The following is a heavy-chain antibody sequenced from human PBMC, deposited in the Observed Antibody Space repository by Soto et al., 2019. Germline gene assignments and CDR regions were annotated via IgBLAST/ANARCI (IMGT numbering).Heavy chain of an antibody. CDR1: CCSVSSGSYY. Sequence: PSETLSLTCTVSCCSVSSGSYYLSCMRQPPGKGLEWIGYIYYSGSTNYNPSLKSRVTISVDTSKNQFSLKLSSVTAADTAVYYCARAIHPTQWEIIGGLDCWGQGTRVSVSS. V-gene: IGHV4-61*01. J-gene: IGHJ4*02. CDR2: IYYSGST. D-gene: IGHD1-26*01. CDR3: ARAIHPTQWEIIGGLDC.